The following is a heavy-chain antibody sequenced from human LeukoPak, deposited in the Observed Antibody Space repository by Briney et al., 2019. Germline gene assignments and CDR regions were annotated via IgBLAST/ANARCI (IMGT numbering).Heavy chain of an antibody. CDR1: GFTFSSYW. J-gene: IGHJ4*02. CDR3: AKDSRSVSVSTGEVDY. V-gene: IGHV3-7*01. CDR2: IKQDGSEK. Sequence: GGSLRLSCAASGFTFSSYWMSWVRQAPGKGLEWVANIKQDGSEKYYVDSVKGRFTISRDNAKNLLYLQMNSLRAEDTAVYYCAKDSRSVSVSTGEVDYWGQGTLVTVSS. D-gene: IGHD2-21*01.